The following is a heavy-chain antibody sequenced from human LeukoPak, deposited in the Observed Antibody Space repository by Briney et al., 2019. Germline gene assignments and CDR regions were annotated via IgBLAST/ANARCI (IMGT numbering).Heavy chain of an antibody. Sequence: PSETLSLTCTVSGGSISSSSYYWGWIRQPPGKGLEWIGSIYYSGSTYYNPSLKSRVTISVDTSKNQFSLKLSSVTAADTAVYYCAREIWQQLSDNWFDPWGQGTLVTVSS. CDR2: IYYSGST. V-gene: IGHV4-39*07. CDR3: AREIWQQLSDNWFDP. CDR1: GGSISSSSYY. J-gene: IGHJ5*02. D-gene: IGHD6-13*01.